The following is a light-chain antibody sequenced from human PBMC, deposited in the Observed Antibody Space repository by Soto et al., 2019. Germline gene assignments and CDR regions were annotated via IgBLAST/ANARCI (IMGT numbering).Light chain of an antibody. V-gene: IGKV3-11*01. CDR3: QQRSSWIT. J-gene: IGKJ5*01. Sequence: EIVLTQSPVTLSLSPGERATLSCRASQSVRSFLTWYQQRPGQAPRLLIYDASKRASGIPARFSGSGSGTDFNLTISSLDPEDFAVYYCQQRSSWITFGQGTRLEIK. CDR2: DAS. CDR1: QSVRSF.